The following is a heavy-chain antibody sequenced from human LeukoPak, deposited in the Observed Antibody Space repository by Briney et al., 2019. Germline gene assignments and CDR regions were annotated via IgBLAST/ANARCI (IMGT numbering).Heavy chain of an antibody. D-gene: IGHD3-22*01. CDR3: ARDSTDYYDSSGYYGALDS. Sequence: PGRSLRLSCAASGFTFSSYAMHWVRQAPGKGLEWVAVISYDGSNKYYADSVKGRFTISRDNAQNSLYLQMHSLRAEDTAVYYCARDSTDYYDSSGYYGALDSWGQGTLVTVSS. CDR1: GFTFSSYA. V-gene: IGHV3-30*04. J-gene: IGHJ4*02. CDR2: ISYDGSNK.